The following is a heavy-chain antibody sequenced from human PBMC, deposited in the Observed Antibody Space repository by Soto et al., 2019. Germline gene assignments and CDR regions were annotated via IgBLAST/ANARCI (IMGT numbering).Heavy chain of an antibody. CDR2: ISGSGGST. D-gene: IGHD5-12*01. CDR1: GFTFSSYA. J-gene: IGHJ4*02. V-gene: IGHV3-23*01. CDR3: VNGGYADPAFDY. Sequence: GGSLRLSCAASGFTFSSYAMSWVRQAPGKGLEWVSAISGSGGSTYYADSVKGRFTISRDNSKNTLYLQMNSLRAEDTAVYYCVNGGYADPAFDYWGQGTLVTVSS.